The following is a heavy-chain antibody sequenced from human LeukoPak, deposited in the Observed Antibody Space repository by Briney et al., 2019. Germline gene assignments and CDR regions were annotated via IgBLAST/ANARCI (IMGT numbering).Heavy chain of an antibody. Sequence: GGSLRLSCAASGFTFSSYWMHWVRQAPGKGLVWVSRINSDGSSTSYADSVKGRFTISRDNAKNTLYLQMNSLRAEDTAVYYCARDLEHYYDSSGRTTGWFDPWGQGTLVTVSS. D-gene: IGHD3-22*01. V-gene: IGHV3-74*01. CDR2: INSDGSST. J-gene: IGHJ5*02. CDR3: ARDLEHYYDSSGRTTGWFDP. CDR1: GFTFSSYW.